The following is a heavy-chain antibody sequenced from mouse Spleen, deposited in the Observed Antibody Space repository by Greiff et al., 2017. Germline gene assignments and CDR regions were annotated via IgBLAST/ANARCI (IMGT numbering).Heavy chain of an antibody. J-gene: IGHJ4*01. D-gene: IGHD2-2*01. CDR2: INPNNGGT. V-gene: IGHV1-26*01. Sequence: VQLKQSGPELVKPGASVKISCKASGYTFTDYYMNWVKQSHGKSLEWIGDINPNNGGTSYNQKFKGKATLTADKSSSTAYMQLSSLTSEDSAVYYCARREIYYGYDDAMDYWGQGTSVTVSS. CDR3: ARREIYYGYDDAMDY. CDR1: GYTFTDYY.